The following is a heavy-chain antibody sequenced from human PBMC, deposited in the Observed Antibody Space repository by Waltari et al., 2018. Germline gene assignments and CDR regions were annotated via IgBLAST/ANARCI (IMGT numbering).Heavy chain of an antibody. Sequence: EVQLVESGGGLVQPGGSLRLSCAASGFRFSDYSMNWVRQAPGKGLEWVSYINGESSGIFYADSVKGRFTISRDNAKNSVYLQMNSLRAEDTAVYYCARDNYHNRVGFSIGDYWGQGALVTVS. CDR2: INGESSGI. D-gene: IGHD3-22*01. CDR3: ARDNYHNRVGFSIGDY. CDR1: GFRFSDYS. V-gene: IGHV3-48*04. J-gene: IGHJ4*02.